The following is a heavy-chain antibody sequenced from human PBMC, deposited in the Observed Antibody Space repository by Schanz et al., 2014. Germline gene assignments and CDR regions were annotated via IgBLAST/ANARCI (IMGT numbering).Heavy chain of an antibody. CDR2: ISNDGSIK. Sequence: QVQLLQFGGGVVQPGRSLRLSCAASGFTFSSYAMHWVRQAPGKGLEWVALISNDGSIKYYADSVEGRFTISRDNSKNTLYLQMNSLRAEATAVYYCAKQIHYDILTVTRNWGQGTLVTVSS. CDR3: AKQIHYDILTVTRN. D-gene: IGHD3-9*01. CDR1: GFTFSSYA. V-gene: IGHV3-30-3*01. J-gene: IGHJ4*02.